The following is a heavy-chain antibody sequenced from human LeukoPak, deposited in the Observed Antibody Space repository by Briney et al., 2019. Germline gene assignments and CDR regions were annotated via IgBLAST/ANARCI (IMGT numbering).Heavy chain of an antibody. V-gene: IGHV1-18*01. J-gene: IGHJ4*02. D-gene: IGHD4/OR15-4a*01. CDR1: GYTFTSNG. CDR3: ARDDDYNPLVH. CDR2: ISTNNGDT. Sequence: ASVKVSCKASGYTFTSNGISWVRQAPGQGLEWMGWISTNNGDTKYGKKFQGRVIMTTDTSTSTAYMEVRSLRSDDTAVYYCARDDDYNPLVHWGQGTLVTVSS.